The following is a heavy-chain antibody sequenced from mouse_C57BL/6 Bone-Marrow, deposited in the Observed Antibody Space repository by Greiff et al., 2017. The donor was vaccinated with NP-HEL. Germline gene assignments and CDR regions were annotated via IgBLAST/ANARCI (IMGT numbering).Heavy chain of an antibody. CDR1: GFTFSSYA. J-gene: IGHJ3*01. CDR3: ARGGLYYGNYVGFAY. D-gene: IGHD2-1*01. V-gene: IGHV5-4*03. Sequence: DVKLVESGGGLVKPGGSLKLSCAASGFTFSSYAMSWVRQTPEKRLEWVATISDGGSYTYYPDNVKGRFTISRDNAKNNLYLQMSHLKSEDTAMYYCARGGLYYGNYVGFAYWGQGTLVTVSA. CDR2: ISDGGSYT.